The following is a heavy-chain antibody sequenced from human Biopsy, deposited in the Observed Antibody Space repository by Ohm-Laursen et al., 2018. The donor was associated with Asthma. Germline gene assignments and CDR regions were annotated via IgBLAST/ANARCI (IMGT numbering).Heavy chain of an antibody. V-gene: IGHV4-39*01. D-gene: IGHD5-12*01. CDR1: GASITSSAYY. Sequence: GTLSLTCTVSGASITSSAYYWAWIRQAPGKGPEWIGTTHYSGSTFYKPSLRSRVTMSLDTSTNKFSLRLRSVTATDTAVYYCASPVNRAFGGYEWAAVFDYWGQGILVTVSS. CDR3: ASPVNRAFGGYEWAAVFDY. CDR2: THYSGST. J-gene: IGHJ4*02.